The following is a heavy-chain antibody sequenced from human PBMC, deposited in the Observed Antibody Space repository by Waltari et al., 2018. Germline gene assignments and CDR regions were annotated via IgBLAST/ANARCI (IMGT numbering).Heavy chain of an antibody. Sequence: QVQLQESGPGLVKPSETLSLTCAVSGYSISSGYYWGWIRQPPGKGLEWIGSIYHSGSTYYNPSLKSRVTISVDTSKNQFSLKLRSVTAADTAVYYCARAFRGANSKLIHQYYFDYWGQGTLVTVSS. CDR1: GYSISSGYY. V-gene: IGHV4-38-2*01. J-gene: IGHJ4*02. D-gene: IGHD3-16*01. CDR3: ARAFRGANSKLIHQYYFDY. CDR2: IYHSGST.